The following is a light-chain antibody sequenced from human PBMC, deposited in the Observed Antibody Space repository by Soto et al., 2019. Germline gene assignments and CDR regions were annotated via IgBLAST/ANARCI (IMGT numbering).Light chain of an antibody. V-gene: IGKV3-20*01. CDR1: QSVSSSY. CDR3: QQYGSSRRT. Sequence: EIVLTQSPGTLSLSPGERATLSCRASQSVSSSYLAWYQQKPGQAPRLLIYGASSRATGIPDRFSGSGSGTDFTLTISRLEPEDFAVYYCQQYGSSRRTFGQGTKVGIK. J-gene: IGKJ1*01. CDR2: GAS.